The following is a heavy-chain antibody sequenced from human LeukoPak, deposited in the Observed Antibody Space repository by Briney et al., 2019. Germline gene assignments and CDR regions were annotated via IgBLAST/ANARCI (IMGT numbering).Heavy chain of an antibody. D-gene: IGHD3-22*01. J-gene: IGHJ3*02. CDR2: IYSGGST. CDR3: AKDSYYYDSSGPLGDAFDI. Sequence: GGSLRLSCAASGFTVSSNYMSWVRQAPGKGLEWVSVIYSGGSTYYADSVKGRFTISRDNSKNTLYLQMNSLRAEDTAVYYCAKDSYYYDSSGPLGDAFDIWGQGTKVTVSS. CDR1: GFTVSSNY. V-gene: IGHV3-53*01.